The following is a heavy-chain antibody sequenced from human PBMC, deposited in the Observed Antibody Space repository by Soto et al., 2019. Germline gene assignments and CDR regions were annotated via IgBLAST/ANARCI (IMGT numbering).Heavy chain of an antibody. Sequence: QVQLVQSGAEVKKPGASVKVSCKASGYTFTSYGISWVRQAPGQGLEWMGWISAYNGNTNYAQKLQGRVTMTTDTSTSTAYMELRSLRCDDTAVYYCARNYYYDSSGYHDASDYWGQGTLVTVSS. CDR2: ISAYNGNT. D-gene: IGHD3-22*01. CDR3: ARNYYYDSSGYHDASDY. J-gene: IGHJ4*02. CDR1: GYTFTSYG. V-gene: IGHV1-18*01.